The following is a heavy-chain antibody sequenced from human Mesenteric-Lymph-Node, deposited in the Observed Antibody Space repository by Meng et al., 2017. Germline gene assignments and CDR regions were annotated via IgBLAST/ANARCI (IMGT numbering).Heavy chain of an antibody. J-gene: IGHJ4*02. CDR2: ISHTGST. V-gene: IGHV4-4*02. CDR1: GGSISIGNW. Sequence: QVHLQQWGPGLVKPSGTLSLTCAVSGGSISIGNWWSWVRQSPGKGLEWIGEISHTGSTNYNPSLKSRVTISLDNLKNHLSLKLSSVTAADTAMYYCARHEHYFDFWGQGTLVTVSS. CDR3: ARHEHYFDF.